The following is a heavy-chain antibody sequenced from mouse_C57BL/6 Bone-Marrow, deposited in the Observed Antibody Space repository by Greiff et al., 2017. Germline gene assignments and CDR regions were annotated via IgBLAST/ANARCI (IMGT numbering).Heavy chain of an antibody. CDR3: TRSLLLFAY. CDR1: GYAFTNYL. D-gene: IGHD1-1*01. J-gene: IGHJ3*01. V-gene: IGHV1-54*01. Sequence: VQLQQSGAELVRPGTSVKVSCKASGYAFTNYLIEWVKQRPGQGLEWIGVINPGSGNTYYNEKFKGKATLTADKSSSTAYMELRSLTSEDSAVYFCTRSLLLFAYWGQGTLVTVSA. CDR2: INPGSGNT.